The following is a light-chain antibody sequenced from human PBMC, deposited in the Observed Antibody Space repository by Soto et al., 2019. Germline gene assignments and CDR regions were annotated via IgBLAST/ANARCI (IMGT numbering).Light chain of an antibody. CDR3: HQSYSTPPGT. Sequence: DIQMTQSPSSRSASIVGRVRIGVGASQSISNYLNWYQQKPGKAPNLLIYDASSLQSGVPSRFSGSGSGTDFTLTISSLQPEDSATYYCHQSYSTPPGTFGQGTKVDIK. CDR2: DAS. J-gene: IGKJ2*01. V-gene: IGKV1-39*01. CDR1: QSISNY.